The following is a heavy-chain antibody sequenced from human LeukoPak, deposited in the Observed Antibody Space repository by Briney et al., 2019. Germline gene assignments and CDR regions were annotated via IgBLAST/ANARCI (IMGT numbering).Heavy chain of an antibody. V-gene: IGHV1-8*01. Sequence: GASVKVSCKASGYTFTSYDINWVRQATGQGLEWMGWMNPNSGNTGYAQKFQGRVTMTTDTSTSTAYMELRSLRSDDTAVYYCARAGVNYYGSGSSHFDYWGQGTLVTVSS. CDR3: ARAGVNYYGSGSSHFDY. D-gene: IGHD3-10*01. CDR2: MNPNSGNT. J-gene: IGHJ4*02. CDR1: GYTFTSYD.